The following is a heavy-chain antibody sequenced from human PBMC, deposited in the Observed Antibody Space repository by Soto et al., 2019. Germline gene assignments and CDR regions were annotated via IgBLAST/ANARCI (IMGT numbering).Heavy chain of an antibody. Sequence: HPGGSLRLSCAASGFTFSSYAMSWVRQAPGKGLEWVSAISGSGGSTYYADSVKGRFAISRDNSKNTLYLQMNSLRAEDTAVYYCAIIRGGYYLNWFDPWGQGTLVTVSS. D-gene: IGHD3-22*01. CDR3: AIIRGGYYLNWFDP. V-gene: IGHV3-23*01. CDR1: GFTFSSYA. J-gene: IGHJ5*02. CDR2: ISGSGGST.